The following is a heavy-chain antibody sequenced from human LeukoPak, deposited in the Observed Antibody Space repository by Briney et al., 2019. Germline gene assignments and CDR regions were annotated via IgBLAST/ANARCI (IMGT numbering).Heavy chain of an antibody. CDR1: GYTFTSYS. V-gene: IGHV1-18*01. CDR2: ISTYNGNT. D-gene: IGHD3-22*01. Sequence: ASVKVSCKASGYTFTSYSISWVRQAPGQGFEWMGWISTYNGNTNYAQRLQDRVTMTTDTSTSTAYMELRSLRSDDTAVYYCAEPEGGYYDIRPDWGQGTLVTVSS. CDR3: AEPEGGYYDIRPD. J-gene: IGHJ4*02.